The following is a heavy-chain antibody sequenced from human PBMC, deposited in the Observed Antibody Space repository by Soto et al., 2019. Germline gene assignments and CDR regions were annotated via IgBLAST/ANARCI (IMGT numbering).Heavy chain of an antibody. CDR1: GGSVSSGSYY. J-gene: IGHJ4*02. Sequence: SETLSLTCTVSGGSVSSGSYYWSWIRQPPGKGLEWIGYIYYSESTNYNPSLKSRVTISVDTSKNQFSLKLSSVTAADTAVYYCAMKYSSSSGFDYWGQGTLVTVSS. V-gene: IGHV4-61*01. CDR2: IYYSEST. CDR3: AMKYSSSSGFDY. D-gene: IGHD6-6*01.